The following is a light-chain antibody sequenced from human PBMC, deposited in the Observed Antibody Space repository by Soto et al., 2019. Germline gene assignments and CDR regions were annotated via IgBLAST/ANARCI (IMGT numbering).Light chain of an antibody. Sequence: QSALTQPPSASGSPGQSVTISCTGTSSDVGGYNSVSWYQQHPGKAPKVIIYEVSKRPSGVPDRFSGSKSGNTASLTVSGLQAEDEADYYCSSYAGRNNFVVFGGGTKLTV. J-gene: IGLJ2*01. V-gene: IGLV2-8*01. CDR2: EVS. CDR3: SSYAGRNNFVV. CDR1: SSDVGGYNS.